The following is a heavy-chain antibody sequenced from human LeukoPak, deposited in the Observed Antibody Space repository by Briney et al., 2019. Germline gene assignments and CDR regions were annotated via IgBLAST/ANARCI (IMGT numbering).Heavy chain of an antibody. Sequence: SKTLSLTCTVSGDSIINNNCYWGWVRQPPQKGLEWIASIYYSGSSYYNPSLKSRVTMSVDTSKNQFSLKLSSVTAADTAIYYCVRLDYSNFFDYWGQGNLVTVSS. D-gene: IGHD4-11*01. V-gene: IGHV4-39*07. CDR2: IYYSGSS. J-gene: IGHJ4*02. CDR1: GDSIINNNCY. CDR3: VRLDYSNFFDY.